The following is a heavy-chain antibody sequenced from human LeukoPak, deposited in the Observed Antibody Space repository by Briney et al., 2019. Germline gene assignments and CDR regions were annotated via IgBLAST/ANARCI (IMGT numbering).Heavy chain of an antibody. D-gene: IGHD5-24*01. CDR3: AKDDYNRH. Sequence: PVGSLRLSSAASVFTFSIYLMHWVRQVPGKGLVWVSRIRSDGSSTSYADSVKGRFTISRDNAKNTLYLQMSSLRVDDTAVYYCAKDDYNRHWGQGTLVTVSS. V-gene: IGHV3-74*01. CDR1: VFTFSIYL. CDR2: IRSDGSST. J-gene: IGHJ4*02.